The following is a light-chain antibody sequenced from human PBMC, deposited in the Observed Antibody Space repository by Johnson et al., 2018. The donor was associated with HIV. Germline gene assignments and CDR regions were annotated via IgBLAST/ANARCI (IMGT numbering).Light chain of an antibody. V-gene: IGLV1-51*02. Sequence: QSVLTQPPSVSAAPGQKVTVSCSGSTSNIGNNYVSWYQQLPGTAPKLLIYENNKRPSGIPDRFSGSKSGPSATLGITGLPTGDEADYYCGTWDNSLSAHFVFGTGTKVTVL. CDR2: ENN. CDR3: GTWDNSLSAHFV. J-gene: IGLJ1*01. CDR1: TSNIGNNY.